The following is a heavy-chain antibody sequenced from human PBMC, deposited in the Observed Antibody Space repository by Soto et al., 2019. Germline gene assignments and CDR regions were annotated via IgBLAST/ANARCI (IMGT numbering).Heavy chain of an antibody. Sequence: GGSLRLSCAVSGFTFSSYAMSWVRQAPGKGLEWVSAISGSGGSTYYADSVKGRFTISRDNAKNSLYLEMNSLRVEDTAVYYCARDWGGLGYWGQGTLVTVSS. CDR2: ISGSGGST. CDR3: ARDWGGLGY. CDR1: GFTFSSYA. J-gene: IGHJ4*02. D-gene: IGHD3-10*01. V-gene: IGHV3-23*01.